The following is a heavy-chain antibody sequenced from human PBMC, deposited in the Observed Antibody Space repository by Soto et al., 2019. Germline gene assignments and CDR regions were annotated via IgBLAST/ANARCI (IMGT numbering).Heavy chain of an antibody. J-gene: IGHJ5*02. V-gene: IGHV3-48*01. CDR2: ISSSSTTK. CDR1: GFTFSSYS. CDR3: ARDGCSGSNCLNWIDP. D-gene: IGHD2-15*01. Sequence: EVQLVESGGGLVQPGGSPRLSCAASGFTFSSYSMNWVRQAPGKGLEWVSYISSSSTTKYYEDSVKGRFTISRDNAKNSLYLQMNSLRAEDTAVYYCARDGCSGSNCLNWIDPWGQGTLVTVSS.